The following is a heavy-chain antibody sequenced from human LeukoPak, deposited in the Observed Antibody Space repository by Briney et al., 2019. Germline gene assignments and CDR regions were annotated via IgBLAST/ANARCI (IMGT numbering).Heavy chain of an antibody. D-gene: IGHD2-2*01. CDR2: IYHSGGT. Sequence: SETLSLTCTVSGGSITGYYWSWIRQPPGKGLEWIGYIYHSGGTNYSPSLESRVSISVDTSKNQFSLRLSSLTAADTAVYFCARVGYSDSTVFDYSGRGTLVTVSS. J-gene: IGHJ4*02. V-gene: IGHV4-59*01. CDR3: ARVGYSDSTVFDY. CDR1: GGSITGYY.